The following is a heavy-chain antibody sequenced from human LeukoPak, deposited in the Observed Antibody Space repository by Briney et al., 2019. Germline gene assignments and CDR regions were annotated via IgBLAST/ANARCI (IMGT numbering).Heavy chain of an antibody. CDR2: ISSSSSYI. J-gene: IGHJ1*01. V-gene: IGHV3-21*03. CDR3: ARDGQQWQVPEDFQH. D-gene: IGHD6-19*01. Sequence: PGGSLRLSCAASGFTFSSYSMNWVRQAPGKGLEWVSSISSSSSYIYYADSVKGRFTISRDNAKNSLYLQMNSLRAEDTAVYYCARDGQQWQVPEDFQHWGQGTLVTVSS. CDR1: GFTFSSYS.